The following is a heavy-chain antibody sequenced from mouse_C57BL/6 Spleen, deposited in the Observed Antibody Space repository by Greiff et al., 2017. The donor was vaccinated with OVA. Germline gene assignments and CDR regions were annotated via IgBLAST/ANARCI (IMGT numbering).Heavy chain of an antibody. Sequence: QVQLKQPGAELVMPGASVKLSCKASGYTFTSYWMHWVKQRPGQGLEWIGEIDPSDSYTNYNQKFKGKSTLTVDKSSSTAYMQLSSLTSEDSAVYYCARRGGYYYGSSYVNWYFDVWGTGTTVTVSS. V-gene: IGHV1-69*01. CDR3: ARRGGYYYGSSYVNWYFDV. J-gene: IGHJ1*03. CDR1: GYTFTSYW. D-gene: IGHD1-1*01. CDR2: IDPSDSYT.